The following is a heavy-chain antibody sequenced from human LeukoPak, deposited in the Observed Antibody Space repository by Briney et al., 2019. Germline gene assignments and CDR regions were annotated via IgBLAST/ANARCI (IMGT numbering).Heavy chain of an antibody. D-gene: IGHD1-26*01. CDR3: VRDLGGRSGH. CDR1: GFTFSSNW. V-gene: IGHV3-74*01. J-gene: IGHJ4*02. CDR2: INEDGSAT. Sequence: GGSLRLSCAASGFTFSSNWMHWVRQAPGKGLVWVSRINEDGSATNYADSVKGRSTIFRDNAKNTLYLQMNSLRAEDTAVYYCVRDLGGRSGHWGQGTLVTVSS.